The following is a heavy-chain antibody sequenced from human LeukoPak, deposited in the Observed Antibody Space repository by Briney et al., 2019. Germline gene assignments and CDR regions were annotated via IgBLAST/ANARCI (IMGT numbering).Heavy chain of an antibody. V-gene: IGHV4-34*01. CDR2: INHSGST. CDR1: GGSFSGYY. CDR3: AALRYLDY. D-gene: IGHD3-9*01. Sequence: PSETLSLTCAVYGGSFSGYYWSWIRQPPGKGLEWIGEINHSGSTNYNPSLKSRVTISVDTSKNQFSLKLSSVTAADTAVYYCAALRYLDYWGQGTLVTVSS. J-gene: IGHJ4*02.